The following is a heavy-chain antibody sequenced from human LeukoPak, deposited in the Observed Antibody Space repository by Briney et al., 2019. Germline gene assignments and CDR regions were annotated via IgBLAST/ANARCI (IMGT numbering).Heavy chain of an antibody. V-gene: IGHV1-2*02. D-gene: IGHD2-8*02. CDR1: GGTFGSYS. Sequence: ASVKVSCKASGGTFGSYSISWIRQAPGQGLEWMGWINPNSGGTNYAQKFQGRVTMTRDTSISTAYMELSRLRSDDTAVYYCARESVGYDYWGQGTLVTVSS. CDR2: INPNSGGT. CDR3: ARESVGYDY. J-gene: IGHJ4*02.